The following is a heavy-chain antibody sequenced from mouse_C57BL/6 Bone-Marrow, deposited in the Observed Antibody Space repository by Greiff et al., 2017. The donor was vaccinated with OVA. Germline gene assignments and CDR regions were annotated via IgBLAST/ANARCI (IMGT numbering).Heavy chain of an antibody. V-gene: IGHV1-72*01. J-gene: IGHJ3*01. D-gene: IGHD2-4*01. CDR3: ARSYYDYDGFAY. Sequence: QVRLKQPGAELVKPGASVKLSCKASGYTFTSYWMHWVKQRPGRGLEWIGRIDPNSGGTKYNEKFKSKATLTVDKPSSTAYMQLSSLTSEDSAVYYCARSYYDYDGFAYWGQGTLVTVSA. CDR1: GYTFTSYW. CDR2: IDPNSGGT.